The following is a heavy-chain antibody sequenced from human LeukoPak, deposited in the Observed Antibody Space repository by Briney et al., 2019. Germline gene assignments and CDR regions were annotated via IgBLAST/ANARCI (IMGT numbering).Heavy chain of an antibody. D-gene: IGHD3-22*01. Sequence: PGGSLRLSCAASGVAFDSHGMHWVRQSPGKGLEWVAVIWYDGSNKDYADSVKGRFTISRDNSKNTLYLQMNSLRAEDTAVYYCARARNNYDRSSFSALDYWGQGTLVTVSS. CDR1: GVAFDSHG. J-gene: IGHJ4*02. V-gene: IGHV3-33*01. CDR2: IWYDGSNK. CDR3: ARARNNYDRSSFSALDY.